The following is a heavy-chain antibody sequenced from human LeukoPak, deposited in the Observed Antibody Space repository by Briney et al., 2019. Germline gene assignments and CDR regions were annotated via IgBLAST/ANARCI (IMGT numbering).Heavy chain of an antibody. CDR2: ISTTSNTI. J-gene: IGHJ6*03. Sequence: SGGSLRLSCAASGFTFSSYNMNWVRQAPGKGLEWVSCISTTSNTIYYADFVKGRFTISRDNAKNSLYLQMNSLRAEDTAVYYCARAPTGASGTNYYYYYMDVWGKGTTVTVSS. CDR3: ARAPTGASGTNYYYYYMDV. V-gene: IGHV3-48*01. CDR1: GFTFSSYN. D-gene: IGHD7-27*01.